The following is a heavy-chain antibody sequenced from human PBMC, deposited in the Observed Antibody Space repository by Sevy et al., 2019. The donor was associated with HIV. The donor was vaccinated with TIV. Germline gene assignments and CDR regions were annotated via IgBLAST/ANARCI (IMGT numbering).Heavy chain of an antibody. CDR1: GGSINSDH. J-gene: IGHJ3*02. CDR3: ARRNDFDI. V-gene: IGHV4-59*08. CDR2: VYYTGGT. Sequence: SETLSLTCTVSGGSINSDHWNWIRQPPGKGLEWIGYVYYTGGTNYNPSLKNRVTISVDRTKNQFSPKLTSVTAADPAVYYCARRNDFDIWGQGTMVTVSS.